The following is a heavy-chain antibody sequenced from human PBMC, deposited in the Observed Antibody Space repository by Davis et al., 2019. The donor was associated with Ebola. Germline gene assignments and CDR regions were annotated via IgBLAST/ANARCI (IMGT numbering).Heavy chain of an antibody. CDR1: GFTFSGSA. CDR2: IRSKANSYAT. Sequence: GESLKISCAASGFTFSGSAMHWVRQASGKGLEWVGRIRSKANSYATAYAASVKGRFTISRDNAKNSLYLQMNSLRDEDTAVYYCARETNSRLLYNWFDPWGQGTLVTVSS. D-gene: IGHD2-21*01. CDR3: ARETNSRLLYNWFDP. J-gene: IGHJ5*02. V-gene: IGHV3-73*01.